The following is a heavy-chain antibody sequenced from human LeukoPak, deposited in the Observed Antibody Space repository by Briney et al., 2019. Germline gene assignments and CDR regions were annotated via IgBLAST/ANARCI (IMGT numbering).Heavy chain of an antibody. Sequence: SSETLSLTCAVYGGSFSGYYWSWIRQPPGKGLEWIGEINHSGSTNYNPSLKSRVTISVDTSKNQFSLKLSSVTAADTAVYYCARGPRDYDILTGFQYYYYYYGMDVWGQGTTVTVSS. CDR1: GGSFSGYY. D-gene: IGHD3-9*01. J-gene: IGHJ6*02. CDR3: ARGPRDYDILTGFQYYYYYYGMDV. V-gene: IGHV4-34*01. CDR2: INHSGST.